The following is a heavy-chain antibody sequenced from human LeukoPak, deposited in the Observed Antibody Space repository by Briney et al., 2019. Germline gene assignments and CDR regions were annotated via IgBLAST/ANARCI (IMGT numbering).Heavy chain of an antibody. V-gene: IGHV7-4-1*02. CDR3: APGPVTGTTGGGDAFDI. CDR1: TXXX. Sequence: TXXXMNWVRQAPGQGLEWRGWINTNTGNPTYAQGFTGGFVFSLDTSISTAYLQISSLKAEDTAVYYCAPGPVTGTTGGGDAFDIWGQGTMVTVSS. CDR2: INTNTGNP. D-gene: IGHD1-7*01. J-gene: IGHJ3*02.